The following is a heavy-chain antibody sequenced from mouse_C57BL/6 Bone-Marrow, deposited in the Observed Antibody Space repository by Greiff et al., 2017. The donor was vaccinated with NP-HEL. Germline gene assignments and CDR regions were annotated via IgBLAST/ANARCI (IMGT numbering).Heavy chain of an antibody. CDR1: GFPFSDYG. CDR3: ARGWLRWAMDY. CDR2: ISSGSSTI. Sequence: EVKLVESGGGLVKPGGSLKLSCAASGFPFSDYGMHWVRQAPEKGLEWVAYISSGSSTIYYADTVKGRFTISRDNAKNTLFLQMTSLRSEDTAMYYCARGWLRWAMDYWGQGTSGTVSS. J-gene: IGHJ4*01. V-gene: IGHV5-17*01. D-gene: IGHD2-2*01.